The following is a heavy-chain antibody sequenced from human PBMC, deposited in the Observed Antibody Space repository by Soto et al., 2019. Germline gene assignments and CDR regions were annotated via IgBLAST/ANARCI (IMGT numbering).Heavy chain of an antibody. Sequence: GGSLRLSCAASGFIVTSNYMSWVRQAPGKGLEWVSVIYSDGTTNYAESVKGRFTISRDNSKNTVLLQMSSLRAEDTAVYYCAKGGPGASSGLFESWGQGTLVTVSS. CDR3: AKGGPGASSGLFES. D-gene: IGHD3-10*01. CDR2: IYSDGTT. V-gene: IGHV3-53*01. CDR1: GFIVTSNY. J-gene: IGHJ4*02.